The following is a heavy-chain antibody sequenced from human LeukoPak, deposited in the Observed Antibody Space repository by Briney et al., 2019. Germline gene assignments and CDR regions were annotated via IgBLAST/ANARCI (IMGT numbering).Heavy chain of an antibody. J-gene: IGHJ4*02. V-gene: IGHV4-34*01. D-gene: IGHD2-21*01. CDR3: ARGFRGGAHDY. CDR2: INHSGST. Sequence: SETLSLTCAVYGGSFSGYYWSWIRQPPGKGLEWIGEINHSGSTNHNPSLKSRVTISVDTSKNQFSLKLSSVTAADTAVYYCARGFRGGAHDYWGQGTLVTVSS. CDR1: GGSFSGYY.